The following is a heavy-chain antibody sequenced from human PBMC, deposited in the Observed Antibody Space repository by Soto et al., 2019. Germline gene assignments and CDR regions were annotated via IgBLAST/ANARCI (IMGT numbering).Heavy chain of an antibody. CDR1: GFTFSNAW. CDR2: IKSKTDGGTK. J-gene: IGHJ6*02. CDR3: TTEYYVSRYGMDV. V-gene: IGHV3-15*01. D-gene: IGHD3-16*01. Sequence: EVQLVESGGGLVKPGGSLRLSCAASGFTFSNAWMSLIRQAPGKGLEWVGRIKSKTDGGTKDYAAPVKGTFTISRDDSKNTLYLQMSSLKTEDTGVYYCTTEYYVSRYGMDVWGQGTTVSVSS.